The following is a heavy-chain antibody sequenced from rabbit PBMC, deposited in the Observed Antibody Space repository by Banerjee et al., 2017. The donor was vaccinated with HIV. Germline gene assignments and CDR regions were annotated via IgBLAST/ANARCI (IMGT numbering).Heavy chain of an antibody. J-gene: IGHJ4*01. D-gene: IGHD6-1*01. CDR1: GFSFSNKFV. CDR2: INTSSGNT. V-gene: IGHV1S45*01. CDR3: ERESGSAGAGYAL. Sequence: QEQLVESGGGLVKPEGSLTLTCTASGFSFSNKFVMCWVRQAPGKGLEWIACINTSSGNTVYANWAKGRFPISKTSSTTVTLQMTSLTAADTATYFCERESGSAGAGYALWGQGTLVTVS.